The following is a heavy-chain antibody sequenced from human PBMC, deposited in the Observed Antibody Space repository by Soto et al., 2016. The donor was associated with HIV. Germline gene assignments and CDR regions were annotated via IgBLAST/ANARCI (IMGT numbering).Heavy chain of an antibody. CDR1: GYTFTSYD. CDR2: MNPNSGNT. D-gene: IGHD5-12*01. V-gene: IGHV1-8*03. Sequence: QVQLVQSGAEVKKPGASVKVSCKTSGYTFTSYDINWVRQATGQGLEWMGWMNPNSGNTGYAQKFQGRVTITRNTSISTAYMELSSLRSEDTAVYYCARDATNYYYYVMDVWGQGTTVTVSS. CDR3: ARDATNYYYYVMDV. J-gene: IGHJ6*02.